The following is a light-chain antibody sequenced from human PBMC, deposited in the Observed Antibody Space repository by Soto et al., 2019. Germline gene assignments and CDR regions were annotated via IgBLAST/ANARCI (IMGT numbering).Light chain of an antibody. CDR1: QNINSDY. Sequence: EIVWTQSPGTLSLSPGASATLSCRASQNINSDYFAWYKQKPGQAPRILIFGASTRATGIPDRFSGSGAGAYFNLTLSRLQPADFGVDDCQRYGSSHTVGPGTRREIK. V-gene: IGKV3-20*01. J-gene: IGKJ5*01. CDR2: GAS. CDR3: QRYGSSHT.